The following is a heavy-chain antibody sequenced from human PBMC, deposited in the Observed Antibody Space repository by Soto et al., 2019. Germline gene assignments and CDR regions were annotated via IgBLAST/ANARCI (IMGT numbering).Heavy chain of an antibody. CDR2: IYYSGST. Sequence: SQNLRLPWTVSAGTPSPYAWSWFRQPPGKGQEWIGYIYYSGSTNYNPSLKSRVTISVDTSKNQFSLKLSSVTAADTAVYYCARSDGRYWGQGTLVTVS. CDR1: AGTPSPYA. J-gene: IGHJ4*02. V-gene: IGHV4-59*01. CDR3: ARSDGRY.